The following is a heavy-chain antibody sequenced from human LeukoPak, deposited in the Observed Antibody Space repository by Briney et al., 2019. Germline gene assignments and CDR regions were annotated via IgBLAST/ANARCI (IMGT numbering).Heavy chain of an antibody. CDR2: ISSSSSYI. CDR1: GFTFSSYS. CDR3: ARDRRSAFDI. V-gene: IGHV3-21*01. Sequence: GGSLRLSCAASGFTFSSYSMNWVRQAPGKGLEWVSSISSSSSYIYYADSVKGRFTISRDNSKNTLYLQMNSLRAEDTAVYYCARDRRSAFDIWGQGTMVTVSS. J-gene: IGHJ3*02.